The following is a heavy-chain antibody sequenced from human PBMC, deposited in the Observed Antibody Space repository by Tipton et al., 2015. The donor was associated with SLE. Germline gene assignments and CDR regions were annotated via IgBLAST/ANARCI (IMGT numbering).Heavy chain of an antibody. CDR3: ARQSWEREGGAFDI. V-gene: IGHV3-30*04. Sequence: SLRLSCAASGFTFSSYAMHWVRQAPGKGLEWVAVISYDGSNKYYADSVKGRFTISRDNSKNTLYLQMKSLRAEDTAVYYCARQSWEREGGAFDIWGQGTMVTVSS. J-gene: IGHJ3*02. CDR2: ISYDGSNK. CDR1: GFTFSSYA. D-gene: IGHD1-26*01.